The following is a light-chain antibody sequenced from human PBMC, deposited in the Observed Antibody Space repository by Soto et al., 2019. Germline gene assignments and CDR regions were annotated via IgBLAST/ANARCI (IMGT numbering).Light chain of an antibody. V-gene: IGKV3-20*01. Sequence: EIVLTQSQGTLSLCPGERATLSCIASQSVSSSYLAWYQQKPGQAPRLLIYGASSRATGIPDRFSGSGSGTDFTLTITRLEPEDFAVYYCQQYGGSPRTFGQGTKVDIK. CDR2: GAS. J-gene: IGKJ1*01. CDR3: QQYGGSPRT. CDR1: QSVSSSY.